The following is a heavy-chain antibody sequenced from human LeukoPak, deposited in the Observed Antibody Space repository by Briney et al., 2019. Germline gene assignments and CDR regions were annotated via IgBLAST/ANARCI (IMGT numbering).Heavy chain of an antibody. CDR3: ARSPSTSCYMCPYYFDY. CDR1: GGTFSSYA. CDR2: IIPIFGTS. V-gene: IGHV1-69*05. D-gene: IGHD2-2*02. Sequence: SVTVSFKASGGTFSSYAISWVRQAPGQGLEWMGGIIPIFGTSNYAQKFQGRVTITTDESTSTAYMELSSLRSEDTAVYYCARSPSTSCYMCPYYFDYWGQGTLVTVSS. J-gene: IGHJ4*02.